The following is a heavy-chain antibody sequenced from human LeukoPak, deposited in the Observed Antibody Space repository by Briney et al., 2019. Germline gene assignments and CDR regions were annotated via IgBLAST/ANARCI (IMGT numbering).Heavy chain of an antibody. Sequence: SVKVPCKVSGGTFSSYAISWVRQAPGQGLEWTGGIIPIFGTANYAQKFQGRVTITADESTSTAYMELSSLRSEDTAVYYCARGRPGAFDIWGQGTMVTVSS. CDR3: ARGRPGAFDI. CDR1: GGTFSSYA. V-gene: IGHV1-69*01. CDR2: IIPIFGTA. J-gene: IGHJ3*02. D-gene: IGHD1-14*01.